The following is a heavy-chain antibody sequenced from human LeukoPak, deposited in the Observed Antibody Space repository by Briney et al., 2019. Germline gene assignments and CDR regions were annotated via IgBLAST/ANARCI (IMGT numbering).Heavy chain of an antibody. Sequence: QPGGSLRLSCAASGFTFSSYRMSWVRQAPGRGLEWVANIKEDGSEKYYVDSVKGRFTISRDNAKKSLYLQMNNLRAEDTAVYYCARDPYGDYWFDPWGQGTLVTVSS. D-gene: IGHD4-17*01. J-gene: IGHJ5*02. CDR1: GFTFSSYR. V-gene: IGHV3-7*01. CDR2: IKEDGSEK. CDR3: ARDPYGDYWFDP.